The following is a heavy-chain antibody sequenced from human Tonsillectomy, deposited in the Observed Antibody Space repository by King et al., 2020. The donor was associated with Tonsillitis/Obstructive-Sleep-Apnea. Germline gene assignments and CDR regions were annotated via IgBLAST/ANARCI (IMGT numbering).Heavy chain of an antibody. CDR2: IIPIFGTA. J-gene: IGHJ3*02. CDR3: ARGANARHAFDI. Sequence: QLVQSGAEVKKPGSSVKVSCKASGGTFSSYAISWVRQAPGQGLEWMGGIIPIFGTANYEQKFQARVTITADESTSTAYMELSSLRSEDTAVYYWARGANARHAFDIWGQGTMVTVSS. CDR1: GGTFSSYA. V-gene: IGHV1-69*12.